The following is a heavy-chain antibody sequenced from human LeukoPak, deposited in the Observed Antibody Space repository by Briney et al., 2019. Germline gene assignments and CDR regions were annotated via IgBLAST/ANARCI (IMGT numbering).Heavy chain of an antibody. CDR1: GYTFTNYY. CDR2: INPGGDNT. CDR3: ARIRDGYNDAYDI. D-gene: IGHD5-24*01. J-gene: IGHJ3*02. V-gene: IGHV1-46*01. Sequence: ASVKVSCKASGYTFTNYYIHWVRQAPGQGLEWMGLINPGGDNTDYAQNFQGRVTMTRGTSTSTVYMGLSSLRSEDTAVYYCARIRDGYNDAYDIWGQGTMVTVSS.